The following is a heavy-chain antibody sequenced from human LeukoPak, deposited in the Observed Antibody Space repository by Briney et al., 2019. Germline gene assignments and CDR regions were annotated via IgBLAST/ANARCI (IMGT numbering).Heavy chain of an antibody. D-gene: IGHD2-15*01. V-gene: IGHV4-59*08. Sequence: SETLSLTCTVSGGSISSYYWSWIRQPPGKGLEWIGYIYYSGSTNYNPSLKSRVTISVDTSKNHFSLKLSSVTAADTAVYYCARCPRYCSGGSCYPDAFDIWGQGTMVTVSS. CDR1: GGSISSYY. CDR3: ARCPRYCSGGSCYPDAFDI. J-gene: IGHJ3*02. CDR2: IYYSGST.